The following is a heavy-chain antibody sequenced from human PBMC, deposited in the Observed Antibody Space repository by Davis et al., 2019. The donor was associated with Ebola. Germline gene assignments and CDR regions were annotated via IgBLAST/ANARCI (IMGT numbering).Heavy chain of an antibody. CDR1: GYTFTGYY. CDR3: ARNQPNWGFFILPGAFDI. J-gene: IGHJ3*02. CDR2: INPNSGGT. Sequence: ASVKVSCKASGYTFTGYYMHWVRQAPGQGLEWMGWINPNSGGTNYAQKFQGWVTMTRDTSISTAYMELRSLRSDDTAVYYCARNQPNWGFFILPGAFDIWGQGTMVTVSS. V-gene: IGHV1-2*04. D-gene: IGHD7-27*01.